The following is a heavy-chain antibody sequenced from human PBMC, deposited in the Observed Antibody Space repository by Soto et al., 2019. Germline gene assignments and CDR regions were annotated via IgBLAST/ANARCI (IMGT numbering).Heavy chain of an antibody. CDR2: ISSVSSYI. V-gene: IGHV3-21*02. CDR3: VGQRERFGDLDPTLYGLDV. J-gene: IGHJ6*02. Sequence: EAQVVESGGGLVKPGESLRLSCAASGFVFTNYNMNWVRQAPGKGLEWVSSISSVSSYIYDAASVRGRFTITRDNAKKYIFLHMSSLRAEDTAVYYCVGQRERFGDLDPTLYGLDVWGQGTTVTVSS. CDR1: GFVFTNYN. D-gene: IGHD3-10*01.